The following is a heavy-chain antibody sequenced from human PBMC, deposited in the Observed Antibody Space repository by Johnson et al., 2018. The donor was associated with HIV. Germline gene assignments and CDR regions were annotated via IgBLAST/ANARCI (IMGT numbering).Heavy chain of an antibody. Sequence: QVQLVESGGGVVQPGRSLRLSCAASGFTFSSYAMHWVRQAPGKGLEWVAVISYDGSNKYYADSVKGRFTISRDNSKNTLYLQMNSLRAEDTAVYYCAKDRYYDSSGPDAFDIWGQGTVVTVSS. V-gene: IGHV3-30*04. CDR2: ISYDGSNK. J-gene: IGHJ3*02. D-gene: IGHD3-22*01. CDR1: GFTFSSYA. CDR3: AKDRYYDSSGPDAFDI.